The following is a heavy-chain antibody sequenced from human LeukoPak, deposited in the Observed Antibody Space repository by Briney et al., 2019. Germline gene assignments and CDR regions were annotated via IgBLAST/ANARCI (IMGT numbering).Heavy chain of an antibody. CDR3: AKTYYYDSSGYYSDIFNFDY. CDR1: GFTFSSYA. D-gene: IGHD3-22*01. J-gene: IGHJ4*02. Sequence: GGSLRLSCAASGFTFSSYAMSWVRQAPGKGLEWVSAISGSGGSTYYADSVKGRFIISRDNSKNTLYLQMNSLRAEDTAVYYCAKTYYYDSSGYYSDIFNFDYWGQGTLVTVSS. CDR2: ISGSGGST. V-gene: IGHV3-23*01.